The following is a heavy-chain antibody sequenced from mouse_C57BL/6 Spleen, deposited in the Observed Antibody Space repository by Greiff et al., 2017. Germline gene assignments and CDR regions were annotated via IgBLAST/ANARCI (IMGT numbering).Heavy chain of an antibody. J-gene: IGHJ1*03. V-gene: IGHV1-69*01. CDR2: IDPSDSET. CDR3: ARPAYYYGSSWYFDV. D-gene: IGHD1-1*01. CDR1: GYTFTSYW. Sequence: VQLQQPGAELVMPGASVKLSCKASGYTFTSYWMHWVKQRPGQGLEWIGEIDPSDSETNYNQKFKGKSTLTVDKSSSTAYMQLSSLTSEDSAVYYCARPAYYYGSSWYFDVWGTGTTVTVSS.